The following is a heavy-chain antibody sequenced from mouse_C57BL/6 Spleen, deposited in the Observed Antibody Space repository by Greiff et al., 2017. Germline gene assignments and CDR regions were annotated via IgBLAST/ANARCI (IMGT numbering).Heavy chain of an antibody. V-gene: IGHV1-62-2*01. CDR2: VYPGSGSI. Sequence: QVQLQQSGAELVKPGASVKLSCKASGYTFTEYTIHWVKQRSGQGLEWIGWVYPGSGSIKYNEKFKDKATLTADKSSSTVYMELSRLTSEDSAVYFCARHEDTTVVATDWYFDVWGTGTTVTVSS. CDR1: GYTFTEYT. CDR3: ARHEDTTVVATDWYFDV. J-gene: IGHJ1*03. D-gene: IGHD1-1*01.